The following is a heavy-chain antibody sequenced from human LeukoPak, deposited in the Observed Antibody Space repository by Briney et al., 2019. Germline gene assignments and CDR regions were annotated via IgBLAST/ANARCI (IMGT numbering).Heavy chain of an antibody. J-gene: IGHJ5*02. CDR3: ARYGSGSTWFDP. Sequence: PSETLSLTCTVSGGSISSDNYQWSWIRQPPGKGLEWIGYINYSGSTYYNPSLKSRVTISVDTSKNHFSLKLSSVTAADAAVYYCARYGSGSTWFDPWGQGTLVTVSS. CDR2: INYSGST. V-gene: IGHV4-30-4*01. CDR1: GGSISSDNYQ. D-gene: IGHD3-10*01.